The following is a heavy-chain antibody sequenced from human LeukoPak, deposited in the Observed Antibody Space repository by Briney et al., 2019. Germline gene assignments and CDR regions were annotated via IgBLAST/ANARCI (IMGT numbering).Heavy chain of an antibody. CDR2: LVYDERN. D-gene: IGHD2-21*01. CDR1: GFPFRSYG. V-gene: IGHV3-33*01. Sequence: GGSLRLSCAASGFPFRSYGMHWVRQAPGKGLEWVARLVYDERNDYANSVKGRFTISRDNSKNMSYLQMDNLRFDDTAMYYCARDLSAAYDFWGQGILVTVSS. CDR3: ARDLSAAYDF. J-gene: IGHJ4*02.